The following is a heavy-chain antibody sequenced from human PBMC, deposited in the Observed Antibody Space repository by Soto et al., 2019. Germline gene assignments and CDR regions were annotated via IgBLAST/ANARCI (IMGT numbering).Heavy chain of an antibody. D-gene: IGHD2-15*01. CDR1: GFTFSSYA. CDR3: AKSDIVGDAFDI. Sequence: EVQLLESGGGLVQPGGSLRLSCAASGFTFSSYAMSWVRQAPGKGLEWVSAISGSGGSTYYADSVKGRFTISRDNSKNTLYLQMNSLRAEDPAVYYCAKSDIVGDAFDIWGQGTMVTVSS. V-gene: IGHV3-23*01. J-gene: IGHJ3*02. CDR2: ISGSGGST.